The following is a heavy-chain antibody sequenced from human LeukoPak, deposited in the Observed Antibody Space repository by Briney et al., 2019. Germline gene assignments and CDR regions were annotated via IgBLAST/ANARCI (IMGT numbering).Heavy chain of an antibody. J-gene: IGHJ5*02. V-gene: IGHV1-8*01. CDR2: MKPNSGNT. CDR1: GYTFTSYD. CDR3: ARTPTYDFWSGYYTSYHWFDP. D-gene: IGHD3-3*01. Sequence: ASLKVSCKASGYTFTSYDINWVRQATGQGLEWMGWMKPNSGNTGYAQKFQGRVTMTRITSISTAYMELSSRRSEDTAVYYCARTPTYDFWSGYYTSYHWFDPWGQGTLGSVSS.